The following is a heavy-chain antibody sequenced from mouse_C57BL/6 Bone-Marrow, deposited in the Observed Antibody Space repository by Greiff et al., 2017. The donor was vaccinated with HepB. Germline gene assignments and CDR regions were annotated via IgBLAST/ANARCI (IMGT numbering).Heavy chain of an antibody. J-gene: IGHJ1*03. CDR2: ILPGSGST. D-gene: IGHD1-1*01. V-gene: IGHV1-9*01. CDR3: ARENALHGSRGSYWYFDV. Sequence: QVQLQQSGAELMKPGASVKLSCKATGYTFTGYWIEWVKQRPGHGLEWIGEILPGSGSTNYNEKFKGKATFTADTSSNTAYMQLRSLTTEDSAIYYCARENALHGSRGSYWYFDVWGTGTTVTVSS. CDR1: GYTFTGYW.